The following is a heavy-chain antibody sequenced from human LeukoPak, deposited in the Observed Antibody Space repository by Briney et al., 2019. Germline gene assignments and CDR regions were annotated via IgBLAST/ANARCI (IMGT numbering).Heavy chain of an antibody. V-gene: IGHV1-2*02. Sequence: ASVKVSCKASGYTFTGYDMHWVRQAPGQGLEWMGWINPNSGGTNYAQKFQGRVTMTRDTSISTAYMELSRLRSDDTAVYYCASRGLVGSGSYYAFDIWGQGTMVTVSS. CDR3: ASRGLVGSGSYYAFDI. J-gene: IGHJ3*02. CDR1: GYTFTGYD. D-gene: IGHD3-10*01. CDR2: INPNSGGT.